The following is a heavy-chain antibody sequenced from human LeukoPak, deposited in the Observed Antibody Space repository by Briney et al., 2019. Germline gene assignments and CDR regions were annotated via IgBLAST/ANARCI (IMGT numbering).Heavy chain of an antibody. CDR3: ARYGTVYSFDT. CDR1: GGSIIGSTYD. V-gene: IGHV4-39*01. CDR2: VFHNGDT. Sequence: SETLSLTCTVSGGSIIGSTYDRGRFRQPDWAWIRQPPGKGLEWIGNVFHNGDTRYNPSLESRVSISVDTSKNQFSLNLNFVTAADTAVYYCARYGTVYSFDTWGQGTLVTVSS. J-gene: IGHJ4*02. D-gene: IGHD3-9*01.